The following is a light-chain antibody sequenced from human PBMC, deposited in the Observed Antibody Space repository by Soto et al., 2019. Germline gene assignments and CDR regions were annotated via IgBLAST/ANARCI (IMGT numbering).Light chain of an antibody. CDR3: LQANRVPLS. Sequence: DIQMTQSPSTLSGSGEDRVTINCRASQGISTNLAWYQQKPGKAPKLLIYAASSLQSGVPPRFSGRGSGTDFTLTISSLQPEDFAIYYCLQANRVPLSFGQGTRLEI. J-gene: IGKJ5*01. CDR2: AAS. CDR1: QGISTN. V-gene: IGKV1-12*01.